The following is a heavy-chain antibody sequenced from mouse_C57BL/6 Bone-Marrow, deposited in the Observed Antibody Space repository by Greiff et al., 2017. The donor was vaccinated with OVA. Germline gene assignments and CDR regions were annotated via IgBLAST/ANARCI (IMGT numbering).Heavy chain of an antibody. V-gene: IGHV14-4*01. D-gene: IGHD2-1*01. Sequence: DVQLQESGAELVRPGASVKLSCTASGFNIKDDYMHWVKQRPEQGLEWIGWIDPGNGDTEYASKFQGKATITADTSSNTAYLQLSSLTSEDTAVYYCTSYGNFDYWGQGTTLTVSS. CDR1: GFNIKDDY. CDR3: TSYGNFDY. CDR2: IDPGNGDT. J-gene: IGHJ2*01.